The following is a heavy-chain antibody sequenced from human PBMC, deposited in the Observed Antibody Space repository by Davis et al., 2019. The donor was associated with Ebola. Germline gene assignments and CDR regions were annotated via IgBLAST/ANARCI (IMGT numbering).Heavy chain of an antibody. CDR2: ISYDGSNK. J-gene: IGHJ4*02. D-gene: IGHD6-19*01. V-gene: IGHV3-30*03. CDR1: GFTFSSYG. CDR3: AREMGIAVS. Sequence: GGSLRLSCAASGFTFSSYGMHWVRQAPGKGLEWVAVISYDGSNKYYADSVKGRFTISRDNSKNTLYLQMNSLRAEDTAVYYCAREMGIAVSWGQGTLVTVSS.